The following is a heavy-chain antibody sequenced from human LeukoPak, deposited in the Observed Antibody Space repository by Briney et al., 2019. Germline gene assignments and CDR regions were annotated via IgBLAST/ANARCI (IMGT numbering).Heavy chain of an antibody. D-gene: IGHD3-22*01. V-gene: IGHV3-30-3*01. CDR1: GFTFSSYA. CDR2: MSYDGSNK. CDR3: ARDLVGIVNNAFDI. J-gene: IGHJ3*02. Sequence: PGRSLRLSCAASGFTFSSYAMHWVRQAPGKGLEWVAVMSYDGSNKYYADSVKGRFTISRDNSKNTLYLQMNSLRAEDTAVYYCARDLVGIVNNAFDIWGQGTMVTVSS.